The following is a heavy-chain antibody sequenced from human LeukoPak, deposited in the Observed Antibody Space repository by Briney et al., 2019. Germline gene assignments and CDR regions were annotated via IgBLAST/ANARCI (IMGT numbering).Heavy chain of an antibody. D-gene: IGHD2-21*01. J-gene: IGHJ6*02. CDR2: FDPEDGET. CDR3: ASISESYGMDV. CDR1: GYTLTELS. Sequence: GASVKVSCKVSGYTLTELSMHWVRQAPGKGLEWMGGFDPEDGETIYAQKLQGRVTMTTDTSTSTAYMELRSLRSDDTAVYYCASISESYGMDVWGQGTTVTVSS. V-gene: IGHV1-24*01.